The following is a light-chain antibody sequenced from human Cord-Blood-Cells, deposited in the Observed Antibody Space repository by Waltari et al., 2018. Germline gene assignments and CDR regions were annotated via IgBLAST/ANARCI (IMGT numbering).Light chain of an antibody. CDR1: KSMRSY. J-gene: IGKJ4*01. Sequence: DTQMTQSPFSLSASVRDRVTITCRASKSMRSYLNEYQQKPGKAPKLLIYATSSMQSGVPSRFSGSGSGTDVTLTISRLQPEDFATYYCQQSYSTPTFGGGTKVEIK. CDR3: QQSYSTPT. V-gene: IGKV1-39*01. CDR2: ATS.